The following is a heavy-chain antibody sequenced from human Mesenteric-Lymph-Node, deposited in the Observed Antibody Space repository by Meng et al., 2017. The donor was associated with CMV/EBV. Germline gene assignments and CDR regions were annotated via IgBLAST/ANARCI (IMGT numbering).Heavy chain of an antibody. D-gene: IGHD2-2*01. CDR3: ARDLGYCSSTSCYDAS. CDR2: ISSSSSYI. J-gene: IGHJ5*02. V-gene: IGHV3-21*01. CDR1: GFTFSSYS. Sequence: SGFTFSSYSMNWVRQAPGKWLEWVSSISSSSSYIYYADSVKGRFTISRDNAKNSLYLQMNSLRAEDTAVYYCARDLGYCSSTSCYDASWGQGTLVTVSS.